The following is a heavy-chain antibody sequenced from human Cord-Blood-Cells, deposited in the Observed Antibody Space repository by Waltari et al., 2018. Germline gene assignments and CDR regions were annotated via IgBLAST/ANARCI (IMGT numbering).Heavy chain of an antibody. V-gene: IGHV4-31*03. J-gene: IGHJ5*02. CDR2: SYYSGST. D-gene: IGHD6-6*01. Sequence: QVQLQESGPGLVKPSQTLSLTCTVSGGSISRGGYYWSWIRQHPGKGLEWIGYSYYSGSTYYHPSLKSRVTISVDTSKNQFSLQLSSVTAADTAVYYCARDPGSSYTRWFDPWGQGTLVTVSS. CDR3: ARDPGSSYTRWFDP. CDR1: GGSISRGGYY.